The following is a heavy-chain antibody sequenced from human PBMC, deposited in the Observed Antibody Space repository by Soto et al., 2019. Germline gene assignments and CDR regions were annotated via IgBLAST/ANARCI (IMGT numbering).Heavy chain of an antibody. CDR3: ARAGYSHGEFDH. V-gene: IGHV4-61*01. CDR1: GGSVSSGSYY. D-gene: IGHD5-18*01. J-gene: IGHJ4*02. Sequence: SETLSLTCTVSGGSVSSGSYYWIWIRQPPGRGLEWIGYIYHSGDTNYNPSLKSRVTISVDTSKNRFSLKLSSVTSADTAMYYCARAGYSHGEFDHWGQGTLVTVSS. CDR2: IYHSGDT.